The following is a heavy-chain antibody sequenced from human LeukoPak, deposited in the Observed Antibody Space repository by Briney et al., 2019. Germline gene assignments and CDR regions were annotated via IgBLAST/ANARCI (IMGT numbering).Heavy chain of an antibody. CDR2: IRYDGSNK. V-gene: IGHV3-30*02. J-gene: IGHJ4*02. CDR3: AKDRSQLVPNYFDY. D-gene: IGHD6-13*01. CDR1: GFTFSSYG. Sequence: GGSLRLSCAASGFTFSSYGMHWVRQAPGKGLEWVAFIRYDGSNKYYADSVKGRFTISRDNSKNTLYLQMNSLRAEDTAVYYCAKDRSQLVPNYFDYWGQGTPVTVSS.